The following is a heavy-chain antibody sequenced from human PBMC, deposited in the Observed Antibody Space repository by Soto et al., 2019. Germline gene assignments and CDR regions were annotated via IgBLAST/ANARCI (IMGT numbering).Heavy chain of an antibody. CDR2: IDPSDSYT. CDR3: ASVDTAMVIYDY. J-gene: IGHJ4*02. D-gene: IGHD5-18*01. V-gene: IGHV5-10-1*01. CDR1: GYSFTSYW. Sequence: GESLKISCKGSGYSFTSYWISWVRQMPGKGLEWMGRIDPSDSYTNYSPSFQGHVTISADKSISTAYLQWSSLKASDTAMYYCASVDTAMVIYDYWGQGTLVTVSS.